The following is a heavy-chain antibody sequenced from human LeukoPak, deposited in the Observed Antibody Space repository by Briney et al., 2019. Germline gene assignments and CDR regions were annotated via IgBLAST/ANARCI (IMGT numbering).Heavy chain of an antibody. Sequence: SETLSLACTVSGGSISSSSYYWGWIRQPPGKGLEWIGSIYYSGSTYCNPSLKSRVTISVDTSKNQFSLKLSSVTAADTAVYYCARYYGGNSVYWGQGTLVTVSS. CDR2: IYYSGST. J-gene: IGHJ4*02. V-gene: IGHV4-39*01. D-gene: IGHD4-23*01. CDR3: ARYYGGNSVY. CDR1: GGSISSSSYY.